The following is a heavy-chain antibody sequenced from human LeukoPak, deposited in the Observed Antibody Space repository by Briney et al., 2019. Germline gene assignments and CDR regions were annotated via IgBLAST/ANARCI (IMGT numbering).Heavy chain of an antibody. V-gene: IGHV1-69*06. D-gene: IGHD3-9*01. Sequence: GASVKVSCKASGYTFTDYYMHWVRQAPGQGLEWMGGIIPIFGTANYAQKFQGRVTITADKSTSTAYMELSSLRSEDTAVYYCARVGPYYDILTGYYLDPHYYMDVWGKGTTVTVSS. J-gene: IGHJ6*03. CDR1: GYTFTDYY. CDR2: IIPIFGTA. CDR3: ARVGPYYDILTGYYLDPHYYMDV.